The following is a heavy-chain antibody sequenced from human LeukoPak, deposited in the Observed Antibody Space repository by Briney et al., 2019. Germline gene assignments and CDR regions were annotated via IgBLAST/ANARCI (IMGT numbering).Heavy chain of an antibody. J-gene: IGHJ1*01. CDR3: AAESKDRITIFGVVPSSDFQH. CDR1: GGSISSSSYY. D-gene: IGHD3-3*01. Sequence: SETLSLTCTVSGGSISSSSYYWGWIRQPPGKGLEWIGSIYYSGSTYYNPSLKSRVTISVDTSKNQFSLKLSSVTAADTAVYYCAAESKDRITIFGVVPSSDFQHWGQGTLVTVSS. V-gene: IGHV4-39*07. CDR2: IYYSGST.